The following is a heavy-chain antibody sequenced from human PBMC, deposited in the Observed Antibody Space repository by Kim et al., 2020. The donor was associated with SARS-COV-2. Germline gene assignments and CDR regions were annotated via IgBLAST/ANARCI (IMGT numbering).Heavy chain of an antibody. J-gene: IGHJ6*02. Sequence: GGSLRLSCAASGFTFSSYSMNWVRQAPGKGLEWVSSISSSSSYIYYADSVKGRFTISRDNAKNSLYLQMNSLRAEDTAVYYCARDCSGGSCYSWVVAGVVVYYGMDVWGQGTTVTVSS. CDR2: ISSSSSYI. V-gene: IGHV3-21*01. D-gene: IGHD2-15*01. CDR1: GFTFSSYS. CDR3: ARDCSGGSCYSWVVAGVVVYYGMDV.